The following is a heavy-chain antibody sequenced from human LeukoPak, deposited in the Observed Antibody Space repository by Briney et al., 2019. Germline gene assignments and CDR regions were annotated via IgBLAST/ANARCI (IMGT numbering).Heavy chain of an antibody. V-gene: IGHV1-69*13. CDR3: AREADYDFWSGISRAFDY. D-gene: IGHD3-3*01. Sequence: SVKVSCKASGGTFSSYAISWVRQAPGQGLEWMGGIIPIFGTANYAQKFRGRVTITADESTSTAYMELSSLRSEDTAVYYCAREADYDFWSGISRAFDYWGQGTLVTVSS. CDR2: IIPIFGTA. J-gene: IGHJ4*02. CDR1: GGTFSSYA.